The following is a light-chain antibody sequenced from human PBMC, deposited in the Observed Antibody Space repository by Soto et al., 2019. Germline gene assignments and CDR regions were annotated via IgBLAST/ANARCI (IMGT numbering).Light chain of an antibody. J-gene: IGKJ2*02. Sequence: DIQMTQSPSTLSASVGDRVTITCRASQSISSWLAWYQQKPGKAPKLLIYDASSLESGVPSRFSGSGSGTDFTLTISSLQAEDFATYYCLQDHDYQWTFGQGTKVDIK. CDR2: DAS. V-gene: IGKV1-5*01. CDR3: LQDHDYQWT. CDR1: QSISSW.